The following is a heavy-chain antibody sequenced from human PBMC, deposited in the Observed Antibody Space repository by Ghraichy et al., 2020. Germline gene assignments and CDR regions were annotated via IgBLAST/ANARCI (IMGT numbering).Heavy chain of an antibody. J-gene: IGHJ4*02. CDR2: ISSSSSYI. CDR3: AREYGVYGDYFDY. D-gene: IGHD4-17*01. V-gene: IGHV3-21*01. Sequence: GESLNISCAASGFTFSSYSMNWVRQAPGKGLEWVSSISSSSSYIYYADSVKGRFTISRDNAKNSLYLQMNSLRAEDTAVYYCAREYGVYGDYFDYWGQGTLVTVSS. CDR1: GFTFSSYS.